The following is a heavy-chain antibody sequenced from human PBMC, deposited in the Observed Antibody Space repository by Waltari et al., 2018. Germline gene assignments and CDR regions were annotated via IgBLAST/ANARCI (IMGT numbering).Heavy chain of an antibody. CDR3: ARVKKGCSGYLDAFDI. CDR2: MNPNSGNT. CDR1: GYTFTSYD. D-gene: IGHD2-15*01. V-gene: IGHV1-8*03. J-gene: IGHJ3*02. Sequence: QVQLVQSGAEVKKPGASVKVSCKASGYTFTSYDINWVRQATGQGLEWMGWMNPNSGNTGYAQKFQGRVTITRNTSISTAYMELSSLRSEDTAVYYCARVKKGCSGYLDAFDIWGQGTMVTVSS.